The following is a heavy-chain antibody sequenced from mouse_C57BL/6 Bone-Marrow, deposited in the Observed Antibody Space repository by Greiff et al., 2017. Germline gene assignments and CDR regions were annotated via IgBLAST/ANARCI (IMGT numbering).Heavy chain of an antibody. J-gene: IGHJ2*01. Sequence: EVQLQQSGAELVRPGASVKLSCTASGFNIKDDYIHWVKQRPEQGLEWIGWIDPEIGDTEYASKFQGKATITSDTSSNTAYLQRSSLTSEDTAVYYCSSFDGNYFDFGGQGTPLTVAS. CDR2: IDPEIGDT. D-gene: IGHD2-3*01. CDR1: GFNIKDDY. CDR3: SSFDGNYFDF. V-gene: IGHV14-4*01.